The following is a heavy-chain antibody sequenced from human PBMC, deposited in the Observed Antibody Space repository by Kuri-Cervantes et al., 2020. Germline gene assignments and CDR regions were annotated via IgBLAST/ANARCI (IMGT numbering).Heavy chain of an antibody. CDR3: ARDLGGAFDI. CDR1: GGSISSGGYY. CDR2: IYYSGST. J-gene: IGHJ3*02. Sequence: SCTVSGGSISSGGYYWSWIRQHPGKGLEWIGYIYYSGSTYYNPSLKSRVTISVDTSKNQFSLKLSSVTAADTAVYYCARDLGGAFDIWGQGTMVTVSS. D-gene: IGHD2-15*01. V-gene: IGHV4-31*02.